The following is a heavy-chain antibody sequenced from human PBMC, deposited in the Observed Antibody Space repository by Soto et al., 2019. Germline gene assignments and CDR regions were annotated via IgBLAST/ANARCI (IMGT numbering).Heavy chain of an antibody. Sequence: QVQLVESGGGVVQPGRSLRLSCAASGFTFSSYGMHWVRQAPGQGLEWVAVISYDGSNKYYADSVKGRFTIARDNSKNTLYLQMNSLRAEDTAVYYCANTLLITGTAGDAFDIWGQGTMVTVSS. J-gene: IGHJ3*02. CDR1: GFTFSSYG. CDR3: ANTLLITGTAGDAFDI. CDR2: ISYDGSNK. V-gene: IGHV3-30*18. D-gene: IGHD1-1*01.